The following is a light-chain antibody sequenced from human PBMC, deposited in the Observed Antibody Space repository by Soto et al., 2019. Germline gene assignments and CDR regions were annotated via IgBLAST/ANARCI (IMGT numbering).Light chain of an antibody. CDR2: AAS. J-gene: IGKJ5*01. CDR3: QQYGSSPIT. Sequence: IQMTQSPASLSSSVGCRFTSTCRSSQNINRYLNWYQQKSGQAPKLLIYAASTLQSGVTSRFSGSGSGTDFTLTISRLEHEDFAVYYCQQYGSSPITFGQGTRLEIK. V-gene: IGKV1-39*01. CDR1: QNINRY.